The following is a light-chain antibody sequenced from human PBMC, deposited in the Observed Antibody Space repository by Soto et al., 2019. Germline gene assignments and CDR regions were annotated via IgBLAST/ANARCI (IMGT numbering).Light chain of an antibody. J-gene: IGKJ2*01. Sequence: EIVLTQSPATLSLSPGERATLSCRASQSVSSYLAWYQQKPGQGPRLLIYDASNRATGIPARFSGSGSGTDFTRTISSLEPEDFAVYYCQQRSNWPPYTFGQGTKLEIK. V-gene: IGKV3-11*01. CDR3: QQRSNWPPYT. CDR2: DAS. CDR1: QSVSSY.